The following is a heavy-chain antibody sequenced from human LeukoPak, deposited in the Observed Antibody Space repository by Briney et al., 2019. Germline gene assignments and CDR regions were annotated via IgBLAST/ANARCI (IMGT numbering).Heavy chain of an antibody. CDR2: ISYDGSNK. Sequence: PGGSLRLSCAASGFTFSSYAMHWVRQAPGKGLEWVAVISYDGSNKYYADSVKGRFTISRDNSKNTLYLQMNSLRAEDTAVYYCARCHLLPDCSGGSCYRYYFDYWGQGTLVTVSS. CDR1: GFTFSSYA. J-gene: IGHJ4*02. CDR3: ARCHLLPDCSGGSCYRYYFDY. D-gene: IGHD2-15*01. V-gene: IGHV3-30-3*01.